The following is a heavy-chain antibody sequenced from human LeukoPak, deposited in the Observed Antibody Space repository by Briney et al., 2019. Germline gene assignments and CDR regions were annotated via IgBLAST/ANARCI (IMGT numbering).Heavy chain of an antibody. D-gene: IGHD3-22*01. CDR1: GGSISGDNW. CDR3: VRHHYYDSSGYPDY. Sequence: SETLSLTCAVSGGSISGDNWWNWVRQSPGKGLEWIGEIYHSGSTGYNPSLKSRVTISVDKSKNQFSLKMTSVTAADTAVYYCVRHHYYDSSGYPDYWGQGTLVTVSS. V-gene: IGHV4-4*02. J-gene: IGHJ4*02. CDR2: IYHSGST.